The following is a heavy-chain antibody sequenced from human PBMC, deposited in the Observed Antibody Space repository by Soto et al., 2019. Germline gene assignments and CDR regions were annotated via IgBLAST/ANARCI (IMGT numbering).Heavy chain of an antibody. CDR1: RYRFNSYY. V-gene: IGHV1-46*02. CDR3: ASATVDYPSYYYSGMDV. Sequence: SVKVSCKESRYRFNSYYMHWVRQAPEQGLEWMGIINPSGGSTSYAQKFQGRVTMTRDTSTSTVYMELSSLRSEDTAVYYCASATVDYPSYYYSGMDVWGQGTTVTVSS. CDR2: INPSGGST. J-gene: IGHJ6*02. D-gene: IGHD4-17*01.